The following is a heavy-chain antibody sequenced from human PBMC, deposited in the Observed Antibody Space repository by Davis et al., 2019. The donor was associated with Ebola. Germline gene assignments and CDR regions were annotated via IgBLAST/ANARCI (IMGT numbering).Heavy chain of an antibody. V-gene: IGHV1-8*01. CDR3: ARLGSAPFDY. D-gene: IGHD1-26*01. J-gene: IGHJ4*02. CDR2: MNPNSGNT. CDR1: GYTFPSYD. Sequence: ASVKVSCKASGYTFPSYDIHWVRQATGQGLEWMGWMNPNSGNTGYAQKSQGRVTMTRNTPISTAYMELSSLRSEETAVYYCARLGSAPFDYWGQGTLVTVSS.